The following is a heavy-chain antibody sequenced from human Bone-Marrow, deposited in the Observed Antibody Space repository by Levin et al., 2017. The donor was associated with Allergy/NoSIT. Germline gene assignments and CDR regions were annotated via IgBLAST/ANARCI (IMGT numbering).Heavy chain of an antibody. CDR1: GFDFTTFW. J-gene: IGHJ6*02. CDR3: ARLPRIAAAGKYYYYGMDV. CDR2: IYVGDSDT. Sequence: EASVKVSCKGSGFDFTTFWIGWVRQMPGKGLEWMGFIYVGDSDTTYSPSFQGQVTISADRSISTAYLQWSSLKASDSAIYYCARLPRIAAAGKYYYYGMDVWGQGTTRTVSS. D-gene: IGHD6-13*01. V-gene: IGHV5-51*01.